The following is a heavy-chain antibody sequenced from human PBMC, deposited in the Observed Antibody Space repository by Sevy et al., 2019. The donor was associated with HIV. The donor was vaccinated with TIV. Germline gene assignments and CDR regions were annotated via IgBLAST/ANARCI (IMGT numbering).Heavy chain of an antibody. Sequence: GGSLRLSCAASGFTFSTYDMHWVRQAPGKWLEWVAIISHDGSYRYYADSVRGRFSMSRANSNNIMYLQMNGLSIEDTALYYCAKNRPPGGSYFSRHGMDVWGRGTTVTVSS. J-gene: IGHJ6*02. CDR1: GFTFSTYD. D-gene: IGHD3-16*01. CDR3: AKNRPPGGSYFSRHGMDV. V-gene: IGHV3-30*18. CDR2: ISHDGSYR.